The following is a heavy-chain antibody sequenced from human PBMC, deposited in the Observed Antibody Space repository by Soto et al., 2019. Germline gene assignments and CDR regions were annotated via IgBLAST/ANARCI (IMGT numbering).Heavy chain of an antibody. Sequence: QVQLVQSGAEVKKPGASVKVSCKASGYTFTSYDINWVRQATGQGLEWMGWMNPNSGNTGYAQKFQGRVTMTRNTSISTAYMELSSLRSEDTAVYYCAGGIKYYASGDDAFDIWGQGTMVTVSS. J-gene: IGHJ3*02. CDR2: MNPNSGNT. V-gene: IGHV1-8*01. CDR1: GYTFTSYD. D-gene: IGHD3-10*01. CDR3: AGGIKYYASGDDAFDI.